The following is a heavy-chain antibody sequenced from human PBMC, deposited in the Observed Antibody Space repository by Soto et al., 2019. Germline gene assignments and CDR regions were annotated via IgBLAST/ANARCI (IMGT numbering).Heavy chain of an antibody. V-gene: IGHV5-51*01. Sequence: PGESLKISCKGSGYNLTTDWIAWVRQMPGKGLEWMGLIHPDDSDTRYSPSFQGQVTISADKSITTAYLQWSSLKASDTATYFCARLNMVLTALDYWGQGTLVTVSS. CDR1: GYNLTTDW. CDR3: ARLNMVLTALDY. CDR2: IHPDDSDT. D-gene: IGHD2-8*01. J-gene: IGHJ4*02.